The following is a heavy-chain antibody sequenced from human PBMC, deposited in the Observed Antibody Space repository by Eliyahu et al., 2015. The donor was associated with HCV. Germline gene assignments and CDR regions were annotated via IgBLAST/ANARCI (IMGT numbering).Heavy chain of an antibody. J-gene: IGHJ4*02. CDR2: LKYDGGEK. CDR1: GFMFSTYW. V-gene: IGHV3-7*01. D-gene: IGHD2-8*02. CDR3: AREIPGGLCDFDY. Sequence: EVHLVESGGDLVRPGGSLRLSCAASGFMFSTYWMSWVRQAPGKGLEWVANLKYDGGEKYYVDSVKGRFTISRDNAENSLYLQMNSLRAEDTAVYYCAREIPGGLCDFDYWGQGTLVTVSS.